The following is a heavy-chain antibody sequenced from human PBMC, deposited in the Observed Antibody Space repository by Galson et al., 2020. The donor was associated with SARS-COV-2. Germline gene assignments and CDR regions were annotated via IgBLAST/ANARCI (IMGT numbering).Heavy chain of an antibody. D-gene: IGHD1-1*01. CDR3: ARDPTIGWMTFFDA. Sequence: ASVTVSCKTSGYMFGDYCLHWVRQAPGQGLEWVGWNNPKSGGTKLAQKFQGRVALTRDTSTSTAYMDLTWLTSDDTAVYYCARDPTIGWMTFFDAWGQGTLLTVSS. CDR1: GYMFGDYC. J-gene: IGHJ4*02. V-gene: IGHV1-2*02. CDR2: NNPKSGGT.